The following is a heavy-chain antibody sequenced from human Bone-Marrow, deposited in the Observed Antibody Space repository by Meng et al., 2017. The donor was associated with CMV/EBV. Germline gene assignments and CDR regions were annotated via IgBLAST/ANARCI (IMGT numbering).Heavy chain of an antibody. CDR3: ARPPPRTGTTMWFDP. V-gene: IGHV1-58*01. D-gene: IGHD1-7*01. J-gene: IGHJ5*02. CDR1: GFTFTSSA. CDR2: IVVGSGNT. Sequence: SVKVSCKASGFTFTSSAVQWVRQARGQRLEWIGWIVVGSGNTNYAQKFQERVTITRDMSTSTAYMELSSLRSEDTAVYYCARPPPRTGTTMWFDPWGQGTLVTFSS.